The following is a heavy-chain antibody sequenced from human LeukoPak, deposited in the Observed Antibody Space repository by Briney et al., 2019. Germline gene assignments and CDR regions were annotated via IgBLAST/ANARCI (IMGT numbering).Heavy chain of an antibody. CDR3: VKSAGKDGYRDVFDI. D-gene: IGHD5-24*01. J-gene: IGHJ3*02. V-gene: IGHV3-74*01. CDR2: INSDGSST. Sequence: GGSLRLSCAASGFTFSSYWMHWVRQGPGKGLVWVSRINSDGSSTSYADSVRGLFTISRDIFKNTLYLQMNSLRAEDTAVYHCVKSAGKDGYRDVFDIWGQGTVVTVPS. CDR1: GFTFSSYW.